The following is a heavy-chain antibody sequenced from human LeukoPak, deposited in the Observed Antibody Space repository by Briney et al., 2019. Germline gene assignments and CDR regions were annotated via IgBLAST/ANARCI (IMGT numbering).Heavy chain of an antibody. J-gene: IGHJ4*02. V-gene: IGHV3-15*01. CDR1: GFTLSSAY. CDR2: IKSKSDGGTT. Sequence: PGGSLRLSCAASGFTLSSAYMSWVRQAPGKGLEWIGRIKSKSDGGTTDYAAPVKGRFIISRDDSKNTLYVQMYGLKTEDTAVYYCSTDAGYSSRWYNYWGQGILVTVSA. D-gene: IGHD6-13*01. CDR3: STDAGYSSRWYNY.